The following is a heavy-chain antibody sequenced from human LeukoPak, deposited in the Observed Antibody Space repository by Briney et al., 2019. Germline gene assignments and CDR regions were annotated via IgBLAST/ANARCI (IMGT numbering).Heavy chain of an antibody. J-gene: IGHJ4*02. Sequence: GGSLRLSCAASGFTFGSYAMSWVRQAPGKGLEWVSGICTSGGTTSYAESVKGRFTVSRDNPRNTVYMEMSSLRDEDTALYYCAVMHRYYDGRGYWVQWGQGTLVTVSS. CDR3: AVMHRYYDGRGYWVQ. V-gene: IGHV3-23*01. D-gene: IGHD3-22*01. CDR2: ICTSGGTT. CDR1: GFTFGSYA.